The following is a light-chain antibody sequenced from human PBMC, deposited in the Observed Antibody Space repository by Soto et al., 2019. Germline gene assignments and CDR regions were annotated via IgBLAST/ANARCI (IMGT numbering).Light chain of an antibody. J-gene: IGLJ1*01. CDR1: SSDVGGYNY. CDR3: SSYTGGSPPYV. Sequence: QSALTQPASVSGSPGQSITISCTGTSSDVGGYNYVSWYQQHPGKAPKFMIYGVSNRPSGVSNRFSASKSGNTASLTISGLQAEDEADYYCSSYTGGSPPYVFGTGTKVTVL. V-gene: IGLV2-14*03. CDR2: GVS.